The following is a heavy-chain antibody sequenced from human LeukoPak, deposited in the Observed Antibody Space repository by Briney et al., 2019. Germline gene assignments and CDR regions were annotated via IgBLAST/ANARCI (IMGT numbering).Heavy chain of an antibody. J-gene: IGHJ4*02. CDR2: IYHSGTT. Sequence: PSGTLSLTCTVSGESIRSSNWWSWVRQPPGKGLEWIGEIYHSGTTNYNPSLESRVAISFATSTNQFFLDLSPVTAADTAVYYCSNKVYCSTTSCHPAGYWGLGSLVTVSS. CDR1: GESIRSSNW. V-gene: IGHV4-4*02. D-gene: IGHD2-2*01. CDR3: SNKVYCSTTSCHPAGY.